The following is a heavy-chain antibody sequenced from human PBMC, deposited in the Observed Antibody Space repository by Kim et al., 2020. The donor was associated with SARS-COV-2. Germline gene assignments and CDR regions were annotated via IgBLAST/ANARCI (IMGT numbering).Heavy chain of an antibody. J-gene: IGHJ4*02. Sequence: SGFRFSDYEMNWVRQPPGKGLEWISCISSRGDVKYYADSVKGRFTVSRDNARNSLYLQMDSLTVDDTAMYYCTRGRWFDYGPTYHPIDQWGQGTLVTVSS. CDR3: TRGRWFDYGPTYHPIDQ. CDR1: GFRFSDYE. V-gene: IGHV3-48*03. D-gene: IGHD4-17*01. CDR2: ISSRGDVK.